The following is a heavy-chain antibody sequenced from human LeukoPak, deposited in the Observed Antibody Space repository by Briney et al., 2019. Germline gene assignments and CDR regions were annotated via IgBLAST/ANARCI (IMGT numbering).Heavy chain of an antibody. V-gene: IGHV1-2*06. CDR2: INPNSGGT. CDR3: ASWGRFLEWFDDAFDI. Sequence: ASVKVSCKASGYTFTGYYMHWVRQAPGQGLEWMGRINPNSGGTNYAQKFQGRVTMTRDTSISTAYMELSRLRSDDTAVYYCASWGRFLEWFDDAFDIWGQGTMVTVSS. CDR1: GYTFTGYY. J-gene: IGHJ3*02. D-gene: IGHD3-3*01.